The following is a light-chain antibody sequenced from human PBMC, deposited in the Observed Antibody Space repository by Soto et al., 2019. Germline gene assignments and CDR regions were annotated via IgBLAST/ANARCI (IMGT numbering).Light chain of an antibody. CDR2: DAS. J-gene: IGKJ1*01. CDR3: QQRSNSWT. Sequence: EIVLTQSPATLSLSPGERATLSCGASQSVSSYLAWYQQKPGQAPRLLIYDASNRATGIPARFSGSGSGTDFTLTISSLDPEDFAVYYCQQRSNSWTFGQGTKVEIK. CDR1: QSVSSY. V-gene: IGKV3-11*01.